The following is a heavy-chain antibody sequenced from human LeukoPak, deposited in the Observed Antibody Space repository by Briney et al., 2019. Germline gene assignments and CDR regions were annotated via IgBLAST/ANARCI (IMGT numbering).Heavy chain of an antibody. CDR3: ARAQKYSYDAFDI. V-gene: IGHV3-48*04. CDR2: ISSGSGTI. Sequence: GGSLRLSCAASGFTFSSYSMNWVRQAPGKGLEYVSYISSGSGTIYYADSVKGRFTISRDNARNSLYLQMNSLSAEDTAVYYCARAQKYSYDAFDIWGQGTMVTVSS. J-gene: IGHJ3*02. D-gene: IGHD4-11*01. CDR1: GFTFSSYS.